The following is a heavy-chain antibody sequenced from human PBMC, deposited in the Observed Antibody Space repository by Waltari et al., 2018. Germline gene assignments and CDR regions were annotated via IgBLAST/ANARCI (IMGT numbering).Heavy chain of an antibody. CDR1: GGSISSHY. J-gene: IGHJ6*02. CDR2: IHYSGST. V-gene: IGHV4-59*11. D-gene: IGHD2-8*02. CDR3: ARYCDYYGMDV. Sequence: QVQLQESGPGLVKPSETLSLTCTVPGGSISSHYWSWIRQPPGKGLEWIGYIHYSGSTNYNPSLTSRVTISVDTSKNQFSLKLSSVTAADTAVYYCARYCDYYGMDVWGQGTTVTVSS.